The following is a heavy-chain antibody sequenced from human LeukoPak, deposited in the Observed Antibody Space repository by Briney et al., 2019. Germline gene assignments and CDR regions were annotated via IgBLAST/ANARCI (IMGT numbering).Heavy chain of an antibody. Sequence: PSETLSLTCTVSGGSISSSSYYWGWIRQPPGKGLEWIGSIYYSGSTYYNPSLKSRVTISVDTSKNQFSLKLSSVTAADTAVYYCAREARSGSTLDSWGQGTLVTVSS. CDR1: GGSISSSSYY. CDR2: IYYSGST. CDR3: AREARSGSTLDS. D-gene: IGHD6-25*01. V-gene: IGHV4-39*07. J-gene: IGHJ4*02.